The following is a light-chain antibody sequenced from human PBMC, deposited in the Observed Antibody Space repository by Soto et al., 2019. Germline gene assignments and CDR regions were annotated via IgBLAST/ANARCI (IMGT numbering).Light chain of an antibody. CDR1: QSVSSSC. CDR3: QQYGRLPMYT. CDR2: GAS. Sequence: EIVLTQSPGTLSLSPGERATLSCRASQSVSSSCIAWYQQKPGQAPRLLIHGASSRATGIPDRFSGSGSGTDFTLTISRLEPEDFAVYYCQQYGRLPMYTFAQGTKLEIK. V-gene: IGKV3-20*01. J-gene: IGKJ2*01.